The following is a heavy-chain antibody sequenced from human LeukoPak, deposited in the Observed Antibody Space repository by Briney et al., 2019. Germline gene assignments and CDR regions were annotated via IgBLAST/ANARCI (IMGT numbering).Heavy chain of an antibody. CDR1: GFTFSNAW. D-gene: IGHD3-10*01. Sequence: GGSLRLSCAASGFTFSNAWMNWVRQAPGKGLEWVGRIKSKTDGGTTDYAAPVEGTLTISRDDSKNTLYLQMNSLKTEDTAVYFCSTLAAGTMVYWGQGTLVTVSS. CDR2: IKSKTDGGTT. CDR3: STLAAGTMVY. J-gene: IGHJ4*02. V-gene: IGHV3-15*01.